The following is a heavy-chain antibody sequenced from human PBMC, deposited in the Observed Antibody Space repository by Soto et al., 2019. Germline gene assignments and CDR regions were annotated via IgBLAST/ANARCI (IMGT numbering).Heavy chain of an antibody. CDR1: GFISGAFA. J-gene: IGHJ4*01. CDR3: AKALGGNFNNWHFDH. V-gene: IGHV3-23*01. Sequence: EVQLLESGGGLVQPGESLRLSCAASGFISGAFAMNWVRLRPGKGLEWVSTISAGDDPFYTDSVKGRFTISRVTSRDTGFLDMTVLRADDTALYYGAKALGGNFNNWHFDHWGRGTLVTVSS. D-gene: IGHD1-1*01. CDR2: ISAGDDP.